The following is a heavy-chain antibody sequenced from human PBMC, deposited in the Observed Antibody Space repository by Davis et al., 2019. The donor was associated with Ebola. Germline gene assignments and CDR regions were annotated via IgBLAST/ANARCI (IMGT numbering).Heavy chain of an antibody. V-gene: IGHV3-30-3*01. J-gene: IGHJ4*02. CDR3: ARSSSSWYFFDY. CDR2: ISYDGSNK. Sequence: GESLKISCAASGFTFSSYAMHWVRQAPGKGLEWVAVISYDGSNKYYADSVKGRFTISRDNSKNTPYLQMNSLRAEDTAVYYCARSSSSWYFFDYWGQGTLVTVSS. D-gene: IGHD6-13*01. CDR1: GFTFSSYA.